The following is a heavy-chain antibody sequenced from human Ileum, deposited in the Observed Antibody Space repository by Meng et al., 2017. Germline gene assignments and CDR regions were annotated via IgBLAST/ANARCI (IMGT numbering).Heavy chain of an antibody. CDR3: ARRIRGGSYLG. CDR1: GDSFTDYY. V-gene: IGHV4-34*01. Sequence: QLQLMQWGAGMLKPSETLSLTCNVYGDSFTDYYWNWIRQPPGKGLEWIGEIHYSGSTNYNPSLESRVTISEDTSQKQFSLRLSSVTAADTAVYYCARRIRGGSYLGWGQGTLVTSPQ. D-gene: IGHD1-26*01. J-gene: IGHJ4*02. CDR2: IHYSGST.